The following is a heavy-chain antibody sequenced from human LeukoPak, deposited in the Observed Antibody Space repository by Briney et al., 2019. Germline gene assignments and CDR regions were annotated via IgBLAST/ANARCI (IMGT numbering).Heavy chain of an antibody. D-gene: IGHD1-20*01. J-gene: IGHJ3*02. V-gene: IGHV4-30-4*01. CDR3: AREVITGTPNAFDI. Sequence: PSETLSLTCTVSGGPINSGDYYGSWIRQPPGNGLERISYIYYRGSTYYNPSLKSRVIISVDTSKKEFSLKLSSVTAADTAVYYCAREVITGTPNAFDIWGQGTMVTVSS. CDR2: IYYRGST. CDR1: GGPINSGDYY.